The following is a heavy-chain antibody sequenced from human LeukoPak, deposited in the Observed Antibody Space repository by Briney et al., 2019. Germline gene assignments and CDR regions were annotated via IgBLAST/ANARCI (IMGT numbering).Heavy chain of an antibody. Sequence: GASVKVSCKAPAYTFSTYDVAWVRQAPGQGPEWMGWMNPISGNTGCAKQFKGRVTMTSDASVNSAYMELSSLRFDDTAVYFCTAAVRYQLLLEYWGQGTLITVSS. CDR1: AYTFSTYD. J-gene: IGHJ4*02. D-gene: IGHD2-2*01. CDR2: MNPISGNT. V-gene: IGHV1-8*01. CDR3: TAAVRYQLLLEY.